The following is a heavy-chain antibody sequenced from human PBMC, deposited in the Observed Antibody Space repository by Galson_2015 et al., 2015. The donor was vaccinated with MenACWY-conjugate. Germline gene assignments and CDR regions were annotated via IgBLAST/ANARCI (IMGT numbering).Heavy chain of an antibody. D-gene: IGHD1-26*01. V-gene: IGHV3-74*01. CDR3: AKTRGAPFYFDS. Sequence: SLRLSCAASGFIFNTYWMHWVRQAPGKGLVWVSRINPGGSSTTYADSVKDRFTISRDNAKNTLYLQMNSLRPEDTAVFYCAKTRGAPFYFDSWGQGTLVTASS. J-gene: IGHJ4*02. CDR2: INPGGSST. CDR1: GFIFNTYW.